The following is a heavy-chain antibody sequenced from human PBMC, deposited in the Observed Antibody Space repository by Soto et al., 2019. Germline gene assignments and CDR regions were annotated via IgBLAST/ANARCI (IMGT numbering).Heavy chain of an antibody. D-gene: IGHD2-2*01. CDR2: ISYDGSNK. J-gene: IGHJ6*02. CDR3: AKIKRYCSSTSCYHPLVWVGYYYGMDV. CDR1: GFTFSSYG. V-gene: IGHV3-30*18. Sequence: QVQLVESGGGVVQPGRSLRLSCAASGFTFSSYGMHWVRQAPGKGLEWVAVISYDGSNKYYADSVKGRFTISRDNSKNTLYLQMNSLRAEDTAVYYCAKIKRYCSSTSCYHPLVWVGYYYGMDVWGQGTTVTVSS.